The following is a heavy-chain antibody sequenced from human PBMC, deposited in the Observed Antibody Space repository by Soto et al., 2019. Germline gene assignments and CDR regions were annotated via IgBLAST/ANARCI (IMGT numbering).Heavy chain of an antibody. V-gene: IGHV3-21*01. CDR3: ARVGPIMTAMVLWQDAFDI. J-gene: IGHJ3*02. CDR1: GFTFSSYS. Sequence: GGSLRLSCAASGFTFSSYSMNWVRQAPGKGLEWVSSISSSSSYIYYADSVKGRFTISRDNAKNSLYLQMNSLRAEDTAVYYCARVGPIMTAMVLWQDAFDIWGQGTMVTVSS. CDR2: ISSSSSYI. D-gene: IGHD5-18*01.